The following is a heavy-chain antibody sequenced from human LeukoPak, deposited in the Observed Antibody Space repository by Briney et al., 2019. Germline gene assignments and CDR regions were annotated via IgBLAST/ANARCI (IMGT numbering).Heavy chain of an antibody. D-gene: IGHD3-10*01. CDR2: LYYSGST. V-gene: IGHV4-59*01. CDR3: ARGGSGISNAFDI. CDR1: GGSISSYY. Sequence: SETLSLTCRVSGGSISSYYWSWIRQPPGKGLEWIGYLYYSGSTNSNPSRKSRVTMSVDTSKNQFSLKLRSVTAADTAVYYCARGGSGISNAFDIWGQGTMVTVSS. J-gene: IGHJ3*02.